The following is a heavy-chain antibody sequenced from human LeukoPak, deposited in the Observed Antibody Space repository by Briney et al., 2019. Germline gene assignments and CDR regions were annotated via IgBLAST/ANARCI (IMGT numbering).Heavy chain of an antibody. J-gene: IGHJ4*02. CDR2: IYFSGGNT. D-gene: IGHD6-6*01. Sequence: PGGSLRLSCAASGFTFSNYAMSWVRQAPGKGLEWVSSIYFSGGNTYSADSVKGRFTISRDNSRNTLYLQMNSQRAEDTAVYYCVKDQGEAIVPRRFDYWGQGTLVTVSS. CDR1: GFTFSNYA. V-gene: IGHV3-23*01. CDR3: VKDQGEAIVPRRFDY.